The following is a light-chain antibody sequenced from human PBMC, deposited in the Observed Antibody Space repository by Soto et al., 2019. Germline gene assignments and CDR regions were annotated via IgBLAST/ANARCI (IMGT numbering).Light chain of an antibody. J-gene: IGKJ1*01. CDR3: QQYNSYPWT. V-gene: IGKV3D-15*01. CDR2: GVS. CDR1: QTVSSG. Sequence: EIVLTQSPGTLSLSRGERATLSCRASQTVSSGLACSQHKRGQAPRLLIYGVSVRATGIPARFSGSGSGTEFTLTISSLQPDDFATYYCQQYNSYPWTFGQGTKVDIK.